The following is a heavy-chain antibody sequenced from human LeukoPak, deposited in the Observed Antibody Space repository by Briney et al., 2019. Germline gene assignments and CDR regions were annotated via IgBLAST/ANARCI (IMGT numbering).Heavy chain of an antibody. Sequence: SETLSLTCAVYGGSFSGYYWSWIRQPPGKGLEWIGETNHSGSTNYNPSLKSRVTISVDTSKNQFSLKLSSVTAADTAVYYCARRATRYFDWLLSPPVFSYFDYWGQGTLVTVSS. CDR1: GGSFSGYY. J-gene: IGHJ4*02. CDR3: ARRATRYFDWLLSPPVFSYFDY. D-gene: IGHD3-9*01. CDR2: TNHSGST. V-gene: IGHV4-34*01.